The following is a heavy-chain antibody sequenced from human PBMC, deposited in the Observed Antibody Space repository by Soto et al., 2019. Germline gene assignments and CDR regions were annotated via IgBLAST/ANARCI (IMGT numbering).Heavy chain of an antibody. Sequence: SETLSVTCTVSRGFVSSNSYSWGWIRQAPGKGLEWIGTIYSSENTYYNPSLLSRVTISVDTSKNEFSLRLSSVTAADTAVYHCARLNGYCVSTNCHGYYGMDVWGQGTTVT. J-gene: IGHJ6*02. CDR3: ARLNGYCVSTNCHGYYGMDV. CDR1: RGFVSSNSYS. CDR2: IYSSENT. D-gene: IGHD2-2*03. V-gene: IGHV4-39*01.